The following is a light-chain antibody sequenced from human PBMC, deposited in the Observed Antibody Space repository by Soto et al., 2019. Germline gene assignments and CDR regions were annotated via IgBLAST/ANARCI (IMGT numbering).Light chain of an antibody. CDR1: QTIDSW. Sequence: DIQMNKSPSTLSASVGDRVTITCRASQTIDSWLAWYQQRPGKPPNLLIYKASTLASGVPSSFSGSGSGTEFTLTINSLQPDDFATYYCQQYHSYSGTFGQGTKV. CDR2: KAS. J-gene: IGKJ1*01. CDR3: QQYHSYSGT. V-gene: IGKV1-5*03.